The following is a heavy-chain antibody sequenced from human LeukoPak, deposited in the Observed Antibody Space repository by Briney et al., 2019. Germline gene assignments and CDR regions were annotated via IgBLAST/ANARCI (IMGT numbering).Heavy chain of an antibody. Sequence: GGSLRLSCAASGFTFSTYWMGWVRQAPGKGLEWVAKIKPDGSEKDHVDSVKGRFTISRDNAKNSLYLQLNSLRAEDTAVYYCARSRFYFDYWGQGTLVSVSS. J-gene: IGHJ4*02. V-gene: IGHV3-7*01. CDR2: IKPDGSEK. CDR1: GFTFSTYW. CDR3: ARSRFYFDY.